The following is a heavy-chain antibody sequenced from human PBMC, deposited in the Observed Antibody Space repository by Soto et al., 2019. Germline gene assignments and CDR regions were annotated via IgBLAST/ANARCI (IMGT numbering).Heavy chain of an antibody. V-gene: IGHV4-39*01. J-gene: IGHJ4*02. D-gene: IGHD5-12*01. CDR1: GGSISSSSYY. CDR3: ARAYSGYDSGFDY. CDR2: IYYSGTT. Sequence: QLQLQESGPGLVKPSETLSLTCTVSGGSISSSSYYWGWIRQPPGKGLEWIGSIYYSGTTYYSPSLRSRVTTSVDTSKNQFSPELSSVTAADTAVYYCARAYSGYDSGFDYWGRGTLVTVSS.